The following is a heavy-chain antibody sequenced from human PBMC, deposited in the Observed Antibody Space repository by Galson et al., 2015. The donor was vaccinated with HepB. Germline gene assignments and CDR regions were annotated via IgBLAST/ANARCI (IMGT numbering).Heavy chain of an antibody. CDR3: ARVSVSWDGAFDI. V-gene: IGHV3-7*01. CDR1: GFSISSYW. Sequence: SLRLSCAVPGFSISSYWMSWVRQAPGKGLEWVANIKQDGSEKDYVGSVKGRFTIFTDDAKNSLYLRMNSLRAEDTAVYYCARVSVSWDGAFDIWGQGTMVTVSS. D-gene: IGHD6-13*01. J-gene: IGHJ3*02. CDR2: IKQDGSEK.